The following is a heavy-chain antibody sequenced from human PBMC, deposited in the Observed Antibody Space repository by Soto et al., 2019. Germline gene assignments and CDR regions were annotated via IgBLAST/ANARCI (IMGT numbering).Heavy chain of an antibody. V-gene: IGHV1-69*01. CDR2: IIPIFGTA. D-gene: IGHD3-10*01. Sequence: QVQLVQSGAEVKKPGSSVKVSCKASGGTFSSYAISWVRQAPGQGLEWMGGIIPIFGTANYAQKFQGRVTITADESTSTAYMELSSLRSEDTAVYYGAREGAMVRGVISWFDPWGQGTLVTVSS. J-gene: IGHJ5*02. CDR3: AREGAMVRGVISWFDP. CDR1: GGTFSSYA.